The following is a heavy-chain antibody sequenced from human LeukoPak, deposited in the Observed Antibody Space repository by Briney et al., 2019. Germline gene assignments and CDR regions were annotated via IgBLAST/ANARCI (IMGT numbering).Heavy chain of an antibody. CDR3: ARVNTVMAYYFDL. Sequence: GGSLRLSCAASGFTFSNYTMSWVRQAPGKGLEWVSYISSRSTTISYADSVRGRFTISRDNAKNSLYLQMNSLRAEDTAVYYWARVNTVMAYYFDLWGQGTLVTFS. J-gene: IGHJ4*02. CDR2: ISSRSTTI. D-gene: IGHD5-18*01. CDR1: GFTFSNYT. V-gene: IGHV3-48*01.